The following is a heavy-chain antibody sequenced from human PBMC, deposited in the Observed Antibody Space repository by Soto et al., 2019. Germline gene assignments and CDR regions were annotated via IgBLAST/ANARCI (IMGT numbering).Heavy chain of an antibody. V-gene: IGHV4-39*01. J-gene: IGHJ3*02. D-gene: IGHD1-26*01. CDR3: ARQGSGSYNAFDI. CDR1: GGSISSSSYY. Sequence: QLQLQESGPGLVKPSETLSLTCTVSGGSISSSSYYWGWIRQPPGKGLEWIGTIYYSGSTYYNPSLKTRVTISVDTSKTQFSLKLSSVTAADTAVYYCARQGSGSYNAFDIWGQGTVVTVSS. CDR2: IYYSGST.